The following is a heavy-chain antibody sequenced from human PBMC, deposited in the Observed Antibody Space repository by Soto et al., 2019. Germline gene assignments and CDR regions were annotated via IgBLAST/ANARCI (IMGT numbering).Heavy chain of an antibody. CDR1: GGSISSYY. Sequence: SETLSLTCTVSGGSISSYYWSWIRQPPGKGLEWIGYIYYSGSTNYNPSLKSRVTISVDTSKNQFSLKLRSVTAADMAVFYCARAPDKYYFDSWGQGTLVTVSS. V-gene: IGHV4-59*12. CDR2: IYYSGST. J-gene: IGHJ4*02. CDR3: ARAPDKYYFDS.